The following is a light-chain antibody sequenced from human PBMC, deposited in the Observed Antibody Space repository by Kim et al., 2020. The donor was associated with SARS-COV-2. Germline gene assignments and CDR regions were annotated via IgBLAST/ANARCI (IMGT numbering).Light chain of an antibody. CDR2: EDI. J-gene: IGLJ1*01. V-gene: IGLV2-23*01. CDR1: SSDVGSYNL. Sequence: QSALTQPASVSGYPGQSITISCTGTSSDVGSYNLVSRYQQHPGKAPKLMIYEDIQRPSGVSNRFSGSKSGSTASLTISGLQAEDEADYYCCSYARRSTYVFGTGTKVTVL. CDR3: CSYARRSTYV.